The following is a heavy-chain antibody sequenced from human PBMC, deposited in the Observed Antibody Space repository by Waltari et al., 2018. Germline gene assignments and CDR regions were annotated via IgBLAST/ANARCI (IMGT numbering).Heavy chain of an antibody. Sequence: QVQLQESGPGLVKPSETLSLTCTVSGGSISSHYWSWIRQPPGKGLEWIGYIYYIGSTNYNPSLQSRVTISVDTSKNQFSLKLSSVTAADTAVYYCARVEFDYDGDYVHFDYWGQGTLVTVSS. V-gene: IGHV4-59*11. CDR2: IYYIGST. J-gene: IGHJ4*02. CDR3: ARVEFDYDGDYVHFDY. D-gene: IGHD4-17*01. CDR1: GGSISSHY.